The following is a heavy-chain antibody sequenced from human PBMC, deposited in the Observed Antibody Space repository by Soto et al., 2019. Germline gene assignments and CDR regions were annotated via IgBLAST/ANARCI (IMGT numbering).Heavy chain of an antibody. Sequence: SETQSVTCTVSDGSTSRDVCHWAWIRQPPGKGLEWIGNIYYTGNTFYNPSLKSRVTISVDTSKTQFSLILSSVTAADTAVYYCARGSGSGSYIHNWGRGTLVTVSS. CDR2: IYYTGNT. D-gene: IGHD3-10*01. J-gene: IGHJ4*02. V-gene: IGHV4-39*01. CDR3: ARGSGSGSYIHN. CDR1: DGSTSRDVCH.